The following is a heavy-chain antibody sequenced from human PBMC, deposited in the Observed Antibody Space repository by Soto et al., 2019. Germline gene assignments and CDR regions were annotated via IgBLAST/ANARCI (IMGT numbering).Heavy chain of an antibody. CDR1: GGTXSSYA. CDR2: IIPIFGTA. J-gene: IGHJ6*02. CDR3: AIDRAIFGVVIPSGMDV. V-gene: IGHV1-69*13. D-gene: IGHD3-3*01. Sequence: SVKVSCKASGGTXSSYAISWVRQAPGQGLEWMGGIIPIFGTANYAQKFQGRVTITADESTSTAYMELSSLRSEDTAVYYCAIDRAIFGVVIPSGMDVWGQGTTVTVSS.